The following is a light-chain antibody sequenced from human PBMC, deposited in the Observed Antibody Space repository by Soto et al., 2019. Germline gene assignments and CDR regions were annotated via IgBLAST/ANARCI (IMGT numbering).Light chain of an antibody. CDR3: SSYTSSSTLYV. CDR1: SSDVGGYNY. CDR2: DVS. V-gene: IGLV2-14*01. Sequence: SVLTQPAPVSGSPGKSITISCPGTSSDVGGYNYVSWYQQHPGKAPKLMIYDVSNRPSGVSNRFSGSKSGNTASLTISGLQAEDGADYYCSSYTSSSTLYVFGTGTKVTVL. J-gene: IGLJ1*01.